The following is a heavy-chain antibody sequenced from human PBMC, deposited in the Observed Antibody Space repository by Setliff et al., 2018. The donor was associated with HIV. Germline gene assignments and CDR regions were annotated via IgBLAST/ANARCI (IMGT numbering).Heavy chain of an antibody. J-gene: IGHJ4*02. CDR2: IYYSGTT. D-gene: IGHD6-6*01. CDR3: AREFSSSSFDQ. Sequence: LSLTCSVSGGSISSGSHYWGWIRQAPGKGLEWIGNIYYSGTTFYNPSLKSRVSISVDTSRNEFSLKLTSVTAADTDVYYCAREFSSSSFDQWGQGTLVTVSS. CDR1: GGSISSGSHY. V-gene: IGHV4-39*02.